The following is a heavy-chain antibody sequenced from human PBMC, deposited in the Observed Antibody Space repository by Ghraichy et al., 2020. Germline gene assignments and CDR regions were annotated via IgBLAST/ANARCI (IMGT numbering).Heavy chain of an antibody. CDR2: INPNSGGT. CDR1: GYTFTGYY. D-gene: IGHD3-22*01. Sequence: ASVKVSCKASGYTFTGYYMHWVRQAPGQGLEWMGWINPNSGGTNYAQKFQGRVTMTRDTSISTAYMELSRLRSDDTAVYYCARSAYYDSSEASHPTNWFDPWGQGTLVTVSS. J-gene: IGHJ5*02. CDR3: ARSAYYDSSEASHPTNWFDP. V-gene: IGHV1-2*02.